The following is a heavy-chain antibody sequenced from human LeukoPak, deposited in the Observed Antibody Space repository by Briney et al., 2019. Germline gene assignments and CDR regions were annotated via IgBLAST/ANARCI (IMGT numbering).Heavy chain of an antibody. J-gene: IGHJ4*02. CDR2: IYYSGST. D-gene: IGHD2-21*01. Sequence: SETLSLTCTVSGGSISSGDYYWSWIRQPPGKGLEWIGYIYYSGSTYYNPSLKSRVTISVDTSKNQFSLKLSSVTAADTAVYYCARVRTYCGGDCHVATEDYFDYWGQGTLVTVSS. CDR3: ARVRTYCGGDCHVATEDYFDY. CDR1: GGSISSGDYY. V-gene: IGHV4-30-4*08.